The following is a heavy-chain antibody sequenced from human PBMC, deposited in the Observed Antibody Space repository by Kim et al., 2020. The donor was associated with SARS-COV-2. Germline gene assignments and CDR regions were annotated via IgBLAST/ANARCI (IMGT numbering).Heavy chain of an antibody. V-gene: IGHV3-11*06. CDR3: ARGGNDFWSGYSNDAFDI. J-gene: IGHJ3*02. Sequence: KGRVTISRDSAKNSRYLKMNCLRAEDTAVYYCARGGNDFWSGYSNDAFDIWGQGTMVTVSS. D-gene: IGHD3-3*01.